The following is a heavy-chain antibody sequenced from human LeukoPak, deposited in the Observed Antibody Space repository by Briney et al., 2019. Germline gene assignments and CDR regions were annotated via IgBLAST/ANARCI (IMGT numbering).Heavy chain of an antibody. CDR1: GFTFSSYA. J-gene: IGHJ4*02. Sequence: GGSLRLSCAASGFTFSSYAMHWVRQAPGKGLEWVAVISYDGSNKYYADSVKGRFTISRDNSKNTLYLQMNSLRAEDTAVYYCARHPRGSGSYYFDYWGQGTLVTVSS. CDR3: ARHPRGSGSYYFDY. D-gene: IGHD3-10*01. CDR2: ISYDGSNK. V-gene: IGHV3-30*04.